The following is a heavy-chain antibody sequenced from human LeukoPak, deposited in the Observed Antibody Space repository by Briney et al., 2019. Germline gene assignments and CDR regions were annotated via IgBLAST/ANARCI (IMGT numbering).Heavy chain of an antibody. V-gene: IGHV1-18*01. Sequence: ASVKVSCKASGYTFTSYGISWVRQAPGQGLEWVGWISAYNGNTNYAQKLQGRVTMTTDTSTSTAYMELRSLRSDDTAVYYCARDRDSSGWYVGQPDYWGQGTLVTVSS. CDR2: ISAYNGNT. J-gene: IGHJ4*02. CDR1: GYTFTSYG. CDR3: ARDRDSSGWYVGQPDY. D-gene: IGHD6-19*01.